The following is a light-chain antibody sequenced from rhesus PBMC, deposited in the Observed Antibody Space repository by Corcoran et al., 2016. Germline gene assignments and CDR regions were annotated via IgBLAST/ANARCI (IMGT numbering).Light chain of an antibody. CDR2: YAS. V-gene: IGKV1-19*01. CDR1: QAISSW. J-gene: IGKJ1*01. Sequence: DIQMTQSPSSLSASVGDRVTISCRASQAISSWLAWYQQKPGKAPKPLIYYASSLQSGVPSRFSGSGSWTDYTLTIRSLQPYDFATYYCQQYDDLPWTFGQGTKVEIK. CDR3: QQYDDLPWT.